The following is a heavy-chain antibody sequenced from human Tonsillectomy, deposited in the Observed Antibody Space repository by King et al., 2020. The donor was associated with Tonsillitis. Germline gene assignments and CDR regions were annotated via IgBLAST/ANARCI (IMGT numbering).Heavy chain of an antibody. CDR3: ARDRRDAGPFDY. J-gene: IGHJ4*01. V-gene: IGHV3-30-3*01. Sequence: VQLVESGGGVVQPGRSLRLSCAASGFTFSAYTMHWVRQAPGKGLEWVALIPYDGNNKYYADSVKGRSTISRDNSKNTLYLQMNSLRVEDTAVYYCARDRRDAGPFDYWGHGTLVTVSS. D-gene: IGHD6-13*01. CDR1: GFTFSAYT. CDR2: IPYDGNNK.